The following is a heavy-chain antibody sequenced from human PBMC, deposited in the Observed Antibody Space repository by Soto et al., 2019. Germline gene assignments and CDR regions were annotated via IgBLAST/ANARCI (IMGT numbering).Heavy chain of an antibody. J-gene: IGHJ4*02. CDR2: IYSGGST. Sequence: EVQLVETGGGLIQPGGSLRLSYAASGFTVSSNYMSWVRQAPGKGLEWVSVIYSGGSTYYADSVKGRFTISRDNSKNTLYLQMTSLRAEDTAVYYCARTESWLLDYWGQGTLVTVSS. CDR3: ARTESWLLDY. V-gene: IGHV3-53*02. D-gene: IGHD6-13*01. CDR1: GFTVSSNY.